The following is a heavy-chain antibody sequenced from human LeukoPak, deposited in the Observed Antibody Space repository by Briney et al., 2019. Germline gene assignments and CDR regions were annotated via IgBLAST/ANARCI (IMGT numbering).Heavy chain of an antibody. CDR2: IYTSGST. D-gene: IGHD6-19*01. CDR3: ARDSYSSGWADAFDI. J-gene: IGHJ3*02. CDR1: GGSISSYY. V-gene: IGHV4-4*07. Sequence: PSETLSLTCTVSGGSISSYYWSWIRQPAGKGLEWIGRIYTSGSTNYNPSLKSRVTMSVDTSKNQFSLKLSSVTAADTAVYYCARDSYSSGWADAFDIWGQGTMVTVSS.